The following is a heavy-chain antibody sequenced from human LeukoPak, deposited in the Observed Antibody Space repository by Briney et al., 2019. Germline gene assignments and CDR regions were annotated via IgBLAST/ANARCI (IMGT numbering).Heavy chain of an antibody. CDR1: GGSIRSGGYY. V-gene: IGHV4-39*01. D-gene: IGHD3-3*01. J-gene: IGHJ4*02. CDR2: IYYSGST. Sequence: KPSETLSLTCTVSGGSIRSGGYYWGWIRQPPGKGLEWIATIYYSGSTYYNPSLKSRATISVDTSKNQISLKVSSVTAADSALYFCARQRTSGSASNLRVAQIDSWGQGTLVTVSS. CDR3: ARQRTSGSASNLRVAQIDS.